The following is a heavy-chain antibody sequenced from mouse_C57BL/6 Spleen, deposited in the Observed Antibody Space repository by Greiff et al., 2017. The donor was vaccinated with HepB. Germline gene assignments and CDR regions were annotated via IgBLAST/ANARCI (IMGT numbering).Heavy chain of an antibody. CDR2: IDPSDSYT. D-gene: IGHD4-1*01. CDR1: GYTFTSYW. Sequence: QVQLQQPGAELVMPGASVKLSCKASGYTFTSYWMQWVKQRPGQGLEWIGEIDPSDSYTNYNQKFKGKSTLTVDKSSSTAYMQLSSLTSEDSAVYYCARGGLGLYFDYWGQGTTLTVSS. CDR3: ARGGLGLYFDY. J-gene: IGHJ2*01. V-gene: IGHV1-69*01.